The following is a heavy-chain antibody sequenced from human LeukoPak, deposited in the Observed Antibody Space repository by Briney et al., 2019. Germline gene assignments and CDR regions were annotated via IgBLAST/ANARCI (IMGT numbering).Heavy chain of an antibody. CDR3: ARGTDPYKVAY. Sequence: SETLSLTCTVYGGSFSGYYWSWIRQSPGKGLEWIGEIHPSGALHYNPSLESRINITPDTSMNQFSLKMSSVTIADTAVYYCARGTDPYKVAYWGPGTLVTVSS. V-gene: IGHV4-34*01. CDR1: GGSFSGYY. J-gene: IGHJ4*02. D-gene: IGHD1-1*01. CDR2: IHPSGAL.